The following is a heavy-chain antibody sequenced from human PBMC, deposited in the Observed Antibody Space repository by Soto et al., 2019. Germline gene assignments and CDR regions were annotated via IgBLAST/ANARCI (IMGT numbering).Heavy chain of an antibody. J-gene: IGHJ4*02. CDR3: AIPKRIQLWSHFDY. Sequence: QVQLVQSGAEVKKPGSSVKVSCKASGGTFSSYAISWVRQAPGQGLEWMGGLIPIFGTANYAQKFQGRVTITADKSMSAAYMEMSSLRSEDTAVYYCAIPKRIQLWSHFDYWGQGTLVTVSS. D-gene: IGHD5-18*01. CDR2: LIPIFGTA. CDR1: GGTFSSYA. V-gene: IGHV1-69*06.